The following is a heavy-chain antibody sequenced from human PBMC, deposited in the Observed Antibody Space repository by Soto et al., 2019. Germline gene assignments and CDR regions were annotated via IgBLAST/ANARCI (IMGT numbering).Heavy chain of an antibody. CDR3: ERISGTSAPYREYYYYDMHL. Sequence: PSDSLKISCKGSGYSFTSYWIGWVRQMPGKGLEWMGIIYPGDSDTRYSPSFQGQVTISADKSITTAYLQWSSLKASDTAMFYCERISGTSAPYREYYYYDMHLCGQGTTVPVS. CDR1: GYSFTSYW. D-gene: IGHD1-26*01. J-gene: IGHJ6*02. V-gene: IGHV5-51*01. CDR2: IYPGDSDT.